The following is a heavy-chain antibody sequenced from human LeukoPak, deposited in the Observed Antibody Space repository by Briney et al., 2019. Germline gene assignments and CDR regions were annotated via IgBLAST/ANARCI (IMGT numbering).Heavy chain of an antibody. Sequence: GGSLRLSCEVSGFTFSRYWMHWVRQAPGKGLEWVAGISYDEMYQYYADSVKGRFTISRDNSKNTLFLQMNSLRAEDTAIYYCAKDRDYYGSGSDYWGQGTLVTVSS. CDR1: GFTFSRYW. D-gene: IGHD3-10*01. V-gene: IGHV3-30*18. CDR2: ISYDEMYQ. J-gene: IGHJ4*02. CDR3: AKDRDYYGSGSDY.